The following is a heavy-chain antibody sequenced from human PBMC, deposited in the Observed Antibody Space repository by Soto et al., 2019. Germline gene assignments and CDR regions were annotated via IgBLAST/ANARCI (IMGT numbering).Heavy chain of an antibody. CDR2: ISYDGSNK. V-gene: IGHV3-30*18. CDR1: GFTFSSYG. CDR3: AKDFYCSSTSCPIDY. D-gene: IGHD2-2*01. Sequence: GGSLRLSCAASGFTFSSYGMHWVRQAPGKGLEWVAVISYDGSNKYYADSVKGRFTISRDNSKNTLYLQMNSLRAEDTAVYYCAKDFYCSSTSCPIDYWGQGTLVTVSS. J-gene: IGHJ4*02.